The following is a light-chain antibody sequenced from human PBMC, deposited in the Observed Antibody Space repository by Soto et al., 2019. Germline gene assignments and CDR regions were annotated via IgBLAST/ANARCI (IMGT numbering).Light chain of an antibody. J-gene: IGLJ2*01. V-gene: IGLV3-1*01. Sequence: SYELAQPPSVSVSPGQTASISCSGHELGDKFTAWYQQKPGQAPVLVIYQDRKRPSGIPERFSGSNSGTTATLTISATQPVDEADYYCQAWDKTVVFGGGTQLPS. CDR2: QDR. CDR3: QAWDKTVV. CDR1: ELGDKF.